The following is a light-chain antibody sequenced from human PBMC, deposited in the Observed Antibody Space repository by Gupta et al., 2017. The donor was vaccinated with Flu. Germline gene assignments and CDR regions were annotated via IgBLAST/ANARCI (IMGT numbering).Light chain of an antibody. CDR3: QSDDRSLSGVV. Sequence: QSVLTQPHSVSGAPGQRVAISCTGRSSNVGAPYDVHWYRQVPGTAPNLLIYANGNRPSDVPDRFSGSKSGTSASMAITGLQADDEADYYCQSDDRSLSGVVFGGGTKLTVL. CDR2: ANG. V-gene: IGLV1-40*01. CDR1: SSNVGAPYD. J-gene: IGLJ2*01.